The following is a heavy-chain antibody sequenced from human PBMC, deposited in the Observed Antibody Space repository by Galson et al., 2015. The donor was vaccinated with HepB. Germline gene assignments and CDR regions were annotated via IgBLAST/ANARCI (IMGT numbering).Heavy chain of an antibody. V-gene: IGHV3-9*01. Sequence: SLRLSCAASGFTFDDYAMHWVRQAPGTGLEWVSGISWNSGSIGYADSVKGRFTISRDNAKNSLYLQMNSLRAEDTALYYCAKALAVAGTPDYWGQGTLVTVSS. D-gene: IGHD6-19*01. CDR1: GFTFDDYA. J-gene: IGHJ4*02. CDR3: AKALAVAGTPDY. CDR2: ISWNSGSI.